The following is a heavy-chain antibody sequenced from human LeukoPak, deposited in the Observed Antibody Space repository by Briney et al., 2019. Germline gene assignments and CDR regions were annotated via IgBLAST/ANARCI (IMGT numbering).Heavy chain of an antibody. D-gene: IGHD2-21*02. V-gene: IGHV3-23*01. CDR3: AKGGDSYYSHYYMDV. CDR2: ITDGDGST. J-gene: IGHJ6*03. CDR1: GGIFCNFA. Sequence: HSGGSLRLPCAASGGIFCNFAMTWFRQAPGKGVEYISDITDGDGSTYYTDSVKRRFTIPRENHKNTLSLQVNSLRAEDSAIYYCAKGGDSYYSHYYMDVWGKGTTVTVSS.